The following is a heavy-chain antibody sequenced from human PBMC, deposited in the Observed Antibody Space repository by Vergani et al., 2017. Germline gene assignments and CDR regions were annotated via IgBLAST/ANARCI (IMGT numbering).Heavy chain of an antibody. J-gene: IGHJ4*02. Sequence: QVQLVQSGAEVKKPGSSVKVSCKASGGTFSSYAISWVRQAPGQGLEWMGRIIPILGIANYAQKFQGRVTITADKSTSTAYMELSSLRSGDTAVYYCARGGGLAARLFDYWGQGTLVTVSS. CDR2: IIPILGIA. D-gene: IGHD6-6*01. CDR1: GGTFSSYA. V-gene: IGHV1-69*04. CDR3: ARGGGLAARLFDY.